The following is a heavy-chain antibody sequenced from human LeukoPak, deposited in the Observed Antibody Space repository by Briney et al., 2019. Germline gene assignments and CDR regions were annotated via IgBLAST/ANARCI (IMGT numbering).Heavy chain of an antibody. J-gene: IGHJ4*02. CDR2: SKDKANRYTT. V-gene: IGHV3-72*01. D-gene: IGHD1-26*01. CDR1: GVTFSDHH. Sequence: GGSLRLSCAASGVTFSDHHMDWVRQAPGKGLEWIGRSKDKANRYTTEYAASVKGRFTISRDDSKKSVYLQMNSLKTEDTAVYYCAKKRSGSNYPFDYWGQGTLVTVSS. CDR3: AKKRSGSNYPFDY.